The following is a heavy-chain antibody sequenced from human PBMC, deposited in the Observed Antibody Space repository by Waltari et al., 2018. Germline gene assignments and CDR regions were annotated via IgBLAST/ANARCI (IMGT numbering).Heavy chain of an antibody. V-gene: IGHV1-18*01. CDR3: ARGGGPRTVVALTFDS. J-gene: IGHJ4*02. CDR1: GSTFRNFG. D-gene: IGHD2-15*01. CDR2: ISPYHGLA. Sequence: HVPLLQSGPEVKKPGPSVRVSCKASGSTFRNFGTNWVRQAPGQGLEWVGWISPYHGLADSHPRLQGRVSLTTDTSTNTAYLEVKSLRSDDTAVYYCARGGGPRTVVALTFDSWGQGTLVTVSS.